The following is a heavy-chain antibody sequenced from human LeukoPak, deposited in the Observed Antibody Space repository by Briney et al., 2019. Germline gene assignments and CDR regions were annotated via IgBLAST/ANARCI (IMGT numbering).Heavy chain of an antibody. Sequence: GRSLRLSCAASGFTFSSYAMSWVRQAPGKGLEWVSAISGSGGSTYYADSVKGRFTISRDNSKNTLYLQMNSLRAEDTAVYYCAKSGLYCSGGSCGYWGQGTLVTVSS. CDR2: ISGSGGST. CDR1: GFTFSSYA. J-gene: IGHJ4*02. D-gene: IGHD2-15*01. V-gene: IGHV3-23*01. CDR3: AKSGLYCSGGSCGY.